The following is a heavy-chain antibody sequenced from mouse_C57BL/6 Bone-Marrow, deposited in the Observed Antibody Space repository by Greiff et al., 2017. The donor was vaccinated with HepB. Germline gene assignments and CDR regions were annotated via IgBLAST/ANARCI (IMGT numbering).Heavy chain of an antibody. CDR3: ARGGGPFAY. Sequence: EVQWVESGGGLVKPGGSLKLSCAASGFTFSSYAMSWVRQTPEKRLEWVATISDGGSYTYYPDNVKGRFTISRDNAKNNLYLQMSHLKSEDTAMYYCARGGGPFAYWGQGTLVTVSA. CDR1: GFTFSSYA. V-gene: IGHV5-4*01. CDR2: ISDGGSYT. J-gene: IGHJ3*01.